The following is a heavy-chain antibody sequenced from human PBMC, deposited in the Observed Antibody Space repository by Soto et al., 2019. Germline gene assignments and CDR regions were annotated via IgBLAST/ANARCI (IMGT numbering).Heavy chain of an antibody. J-gene: IGHJ4*02. CDR1: GGSFSGYY. V-gene: IGHV4-34*01. CDR2: INHSGST. CDR3: ARGRDYGDYALGY. Sequence: SETLSLTCAVYGGSFSGYYWSWIRQPPGKGLEWIGEINHSGSTNYNPSLKSRVTISVDTSKNQFSLKLSSVTAADTAVYYCARGRDYGDYALGYWGQGTLVTVSS. D-gene: IGHD4-17*01.